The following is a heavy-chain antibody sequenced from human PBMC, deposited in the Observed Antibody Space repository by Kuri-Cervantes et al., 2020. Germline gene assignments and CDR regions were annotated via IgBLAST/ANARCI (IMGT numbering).Heavy chain of an antibody. D-gene: IGHD1-26*01. J-gene: IGHJ4*02. CDR1: GFTFSSYW. Sequence: GGSLRLSCAASGFTFSSYWMSWVRQAPGPGLEWVSTINLDGSGRYDVDSVKSRFTISRVNARNSLFLQMDSLRAEDTAGYYCSDVWDVVDFWGQGTLVTVSS. V-gene: IGHV3-7*01. CDR2: INLDGSGR. CDR3: SDVWDVVDF.